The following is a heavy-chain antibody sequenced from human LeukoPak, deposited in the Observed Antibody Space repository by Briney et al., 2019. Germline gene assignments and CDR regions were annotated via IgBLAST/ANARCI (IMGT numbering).Heavy chain of an antibody. Sequence: GGSLRLSCAASGFTFSSYAMSWVRQAPGKGLEWVSAISGSSGSTYYAGSVKGRFTISRDNSKNTLYLQMNSLRAEDTAVYYCAKSASYYGSGYFFDFWGQGTLVTVSS. D-gene: IGHD3-10*01. CDR1: GFTFSSYA. V-gene: IGHV3-23*01. CDR2: ISGSSGST. CDR3: AKSASYYGSGYFFDF. J-gene: IGHJ4*02.